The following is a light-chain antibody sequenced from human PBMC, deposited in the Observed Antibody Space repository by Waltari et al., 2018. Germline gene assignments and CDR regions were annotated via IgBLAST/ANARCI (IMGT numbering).Light chain of an antibody. CDR3: QTWATGGV. J-gene: IGLJ3*02. CDR2: LNGDGRH. CDR1: GGHINYA. V-gene: IGLV4-69*01. Sequence: QFVVTQSPSASASLGASVRLTCTLSGGHINYAIACHQQRPEKGLRFLIKLNGDGRHTKGDGIPDRFSASSSGSDYYLTISSLQSEDEADYYCQTWATGGVFGGGTKLTVL.